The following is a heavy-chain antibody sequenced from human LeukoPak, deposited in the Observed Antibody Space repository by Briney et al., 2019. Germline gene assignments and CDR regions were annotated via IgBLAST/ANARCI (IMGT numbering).Heavy chain of an antibody. CDR2: MYGSGSS. D-gene: IGHD3-10*02. V-gene: IGHV4-4*07. CDR1: GGSISTYY. J-gene: IGHJ4*02. CDR3: AKGICSRKDYFDT. Sequence: PSETLSLTCTVSGGSISTYYYSWIRQPAGKGLEWIGRMYGSGSSNYNPTLRSRVSMSVDTSKNQISLTLNSVTAADTAMYYCAKGICSRKDYFDTWGQGTLVTVSS.